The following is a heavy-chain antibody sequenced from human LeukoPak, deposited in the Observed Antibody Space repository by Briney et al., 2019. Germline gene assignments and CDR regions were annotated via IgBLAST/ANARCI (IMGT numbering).Heavy chain of an antibody. CDR1: GFTFDDYG. CDR3: ARDHRIAAAGTVFDY. D-gene: IGHD6-13*01. CDR2: INWNGGST. Sequence: GGSLRLSCAASGFTFDDYGMSWVRQAPGKGLEWVSGINWNGGSTGYADSVKGRFTISRDNAKNSLYLQMNSLRAEDTALYYCARDHRIAAAGTVFDYWGQGTLVTVSS. J-gene: IGHJ4*02. V-gene: IGHV3-20*04.